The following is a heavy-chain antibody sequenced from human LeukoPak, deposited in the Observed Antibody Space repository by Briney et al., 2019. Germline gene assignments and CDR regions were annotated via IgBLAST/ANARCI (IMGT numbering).Heavy chain of an antibody. V-gene: IGHV5-51*01. CDR1: GYSFTSYW. D-gene: IGHD2/OR15-2a*01. J-gene: IGHJ1*01. CDR2: IYPADSDT. CDR3: ARGINDEYFQS. Sequence: GESLKISCKGSGYSFTSYWIGWVRQMPGKGLEWMGIIYPADSDTRYNPSFQGHVTISADRSASTAYLQWHSLKASDTAIYYCARGINDEYFQSWGQGTLVTVSS.